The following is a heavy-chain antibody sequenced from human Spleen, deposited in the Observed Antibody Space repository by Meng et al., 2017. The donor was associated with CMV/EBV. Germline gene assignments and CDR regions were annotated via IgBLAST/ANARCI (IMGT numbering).Heavy chain of an antibody. J-gene: IGHJ6*02. CDR3: ARAGRGSGSYYYYGMDV. CDR2: ISSSSSYI. Sequence: GGSLRLSCAASGFTFSNYWMSWVRQAPGKGLEWVSSISSSSSYIYYADSVKGRFTISRDNAKNSLYLQMNSLRAEDTAVYYWARAGRGSGSYYYYGMDVWGQGTTVTSP. D-gene: IGHD1-26*01. V-gene: IGHV3-21*01. CDR1: GFTFSNYW.